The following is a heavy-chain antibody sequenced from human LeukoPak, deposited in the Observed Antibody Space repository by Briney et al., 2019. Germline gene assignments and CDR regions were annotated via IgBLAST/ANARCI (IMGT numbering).Heavy chain of an antibody. CDR1: GFTFSTYN. D-gene: IGHD1-26*01. Sequence: GGSLRLSCAASGFTFSTYNMNWVRQAPGKGLEWVSFISSGSRIIYYADSVEGRFTVSRDNAKNSLYLQMNSLRDEDTAVYYCARNPAGIGDYWGQGTLVTVSS. J-gene: IGHJ4*02. CDR2: ISSGSRII. CDR3: ARNPAGIGDY. V-gene: IGHV3-48*02.